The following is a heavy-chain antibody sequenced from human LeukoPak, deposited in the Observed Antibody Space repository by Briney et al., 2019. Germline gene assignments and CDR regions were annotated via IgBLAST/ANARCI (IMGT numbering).Heavy chain of an antibody. J-gene: IGHJ4*02. CDR1: GGSFSGYY. D-gene: IGHD3-9*01. CDR3: SRIRFFNWSPDY. Sequence: SETLSLTCAVYGGSFSGYYWSWIRQPPGKGLEWIGEINHSGSTNYNPSLKSRVTISVDTSKNQFSLKLSSVTAADTALYYCSRIRFFNWSPDYWGQGTLVTVSS. CDR2: INHSGST. V-gene: IGHV4-34*01.